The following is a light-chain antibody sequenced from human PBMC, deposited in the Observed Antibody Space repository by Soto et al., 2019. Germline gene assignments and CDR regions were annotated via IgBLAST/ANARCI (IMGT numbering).Light chain of an antibody. V-gene: IGKV3-20*01. CDR2: GAS. CDR3: HQDGRSPYT. Sequence: EIVLTQSPGTLSLSPGERATLSCRASQSVSSSYLAWYQQKPGQAHRPLIYGASSRATDIPDRFSGIGSGTYFTLTISRPAPADFALYHWHQDGRSPYTFGQGTKLEIK. CDR1: QSVSSSY. J-gene: IGKJ2*01.